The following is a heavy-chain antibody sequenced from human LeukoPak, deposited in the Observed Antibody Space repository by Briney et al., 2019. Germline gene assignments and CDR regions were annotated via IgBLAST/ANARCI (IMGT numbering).Heavy chain of an antibody. CDR1: GFTFSDYY. CDR3: ARGGGVAELDY. CDR2: ISSSGSTI. Sequence: GRSLTLSCAASGFTFSDYYMSWIRQAQGKGLGWVSYISSSGSTIYYADSGKGRFTISRDNAKNSLYLQMNSLRAEDTAVYYCARGGGVAELDYWGQGTLVTVSS. V-gene: IGHV3-11*01. D-gene: IGHD1-26*01. J-gene: IGHJ4*02.